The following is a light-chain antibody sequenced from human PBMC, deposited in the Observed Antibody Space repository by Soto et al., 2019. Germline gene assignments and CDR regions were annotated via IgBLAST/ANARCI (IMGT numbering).Light chain of an antibody. CDR3: QHYGGSPPWP. V-gene: IGKV3-20*01. J-gene: IGKJ1*01. CDR1: QSINRYY. Sequence: EIVLTQSPGTLSLSPGERATLSCRASQSINRYYLAWYQQKPGQPPRLIIYGASSRLTGIWDRFSGSGSGTNFTLNITRLEPEDFAVYSCQHYGGSPPWPVGKGNKVEIK. CDR2: GAS.